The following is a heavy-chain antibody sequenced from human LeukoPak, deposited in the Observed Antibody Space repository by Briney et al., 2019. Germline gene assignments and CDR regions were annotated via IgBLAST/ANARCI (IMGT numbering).Heavy chain of an antibody. D-gene: IGHD3-22*01. CDR3: ARELTYYYDSSGYDFDY. CDR1: GFTFSSYG. Sequence: GRSLRLSCAASGFTFSSYGMHWVRQAPGKGLEWVAVISYDGSNKYYADSVKGRFTISRDNSKNTLYLQMNSLRAEDTAVYYCARELTYYYDSSGYDFDYWGQGTLVTVSS. V-gene: IGHV3-30*03. J-gene: IGHJ4*02. CDR2: ISYDGSNK.